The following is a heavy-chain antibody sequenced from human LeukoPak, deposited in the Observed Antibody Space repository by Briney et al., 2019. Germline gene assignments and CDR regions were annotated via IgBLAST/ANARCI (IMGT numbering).Heavy chain of an antibody. Sequence: GGSLRLSCAASGFTFSDYYMSWVRQAPGEGLESVSYISSRGSTIYYADSVKGRFTISRDKAKNSLYLQMNSLGAEDTAVYYCARRYYYGSGRNGMDVWGQGTTVTVSS. CDR1: GFTFSDYY. CDR3: ARRYYYGSGRNGMDV. CDR2: ISSRGSTI. V-gene: IGHV3-11*01. D-gene: IGHD3-10*01. J-gene: IGHJ6*02.